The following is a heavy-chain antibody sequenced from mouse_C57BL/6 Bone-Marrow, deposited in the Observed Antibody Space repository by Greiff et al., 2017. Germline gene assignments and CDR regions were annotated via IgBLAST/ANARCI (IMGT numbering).Heavy chain of an antibody. Sequence: QVQLQQSGAELARPGASVKMSCKASGYTFTSYTMHWVKQRPGQGLEWIGYINPSSGYTKYNQKFKDKATLPADKSSSTAYMQLSSLTSEDSAVYYCARSIYYGSSYVGYWGQGTTLTVSS. V-gene: IGHV1-4*01. CDR2: INPSSGYT. CDR3: ARSIYYGSSYVGY. CDR1: GYTFTSYT. D-gene: IGHD1-1*01. J-gene: IGHJ2*01.